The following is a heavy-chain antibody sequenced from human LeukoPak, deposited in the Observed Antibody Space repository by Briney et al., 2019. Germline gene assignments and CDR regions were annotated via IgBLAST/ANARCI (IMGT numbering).Heavy chain of an antibody. V-gene: IGHV4-59*01. CDR2: IYYSGST. CDR1: GGSISSYY. CDR3: ARGRYYYGSAEY. Sequence: SETLSLTCTVSGGSISSYYWSWIRQPPGKGLEGIGYIYYSGSTNYNPSLKSRVTISVDTSKNQFSLKLSSVTAADTAVYYCARGRYYYGSAEYWGQGTLVTVSS. D-gene: IGHD3-10*01. J-gene: IGHJ4*02.